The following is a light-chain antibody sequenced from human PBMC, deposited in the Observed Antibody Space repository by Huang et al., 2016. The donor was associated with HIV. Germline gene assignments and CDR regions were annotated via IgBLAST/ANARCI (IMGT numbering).Light chain of an antibody. J-gene: IGKJ2*01. CDR3: QQSARTPRT. CDR2: APS. Sequence: DIQITQSPSSLSASVGDTVIITCRASQNIKRYLNWYQQEPGKAPKLLISAPSNLQSGVPSTFSGSGSGTDFTLTINSLQPEDSATYYCQQSARTPRTFGQGTKLEI. V-gene: IGKV1-39*01. CDR1: QNIKRY.